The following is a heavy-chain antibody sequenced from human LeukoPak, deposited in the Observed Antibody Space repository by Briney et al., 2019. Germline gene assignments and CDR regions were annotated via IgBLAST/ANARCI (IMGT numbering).Heavy chain of an antibody. CDR2: ISGDGGST. D-gene: IGHD3-22*01. V-gene: IGHV3-43*02. Sequence: GGSLRLSCAASGFTFSSYAMSWVRQAPGKGLEWVSLISGDGGSTYYADSVKGRFTISRDNSKNSLYLQMNSLRTEDTALYYCAKDYYDSSGPAPFDPWGQGTLVTVSS. CDR1: GFTFSSYA. J-gene: IGHJ5*02. CDR3: AKDYYDSSGPAPFDP.